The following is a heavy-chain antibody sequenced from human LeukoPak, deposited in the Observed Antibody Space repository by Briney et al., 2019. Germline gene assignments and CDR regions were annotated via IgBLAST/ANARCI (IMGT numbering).Heavy chain of an antibody. V-gene: IGHV3-30-3*01. D-gene: IGHD3-9*01. CDR3: AKVRYYDILTGYYDY. J-gene: IGHJ4*02. Sequence: GGSLRLSCAASGFTFSSYAMHWVRQAPGKGLEWVAVISYDGSNKYYADSVKGRFTISRDNSKNTLYLQMNSLRAEDTAVYYCAKVRYYDILTGYYDYWGQGTLVTVSS. CDR1: GFTFSSYA. CDR2: ISYDGSNK.